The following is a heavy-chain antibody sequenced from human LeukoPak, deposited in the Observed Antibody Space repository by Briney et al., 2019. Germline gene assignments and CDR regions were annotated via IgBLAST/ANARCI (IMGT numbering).Heavy chain of an antibody. CDR1: GGSFSGYY. CDR2: INHSGST. V-gene: IGHV4-34*01. Sequence: SETLSLTCAVYGGSFSGYYWSWIRQPPGKGLEWIGEINHSGSTNYNPSLKSRVTISVDTSKNQFSLKLSSVTAADTAVYYCARGTPVAAPSHWFDPWGQGTLVTVSS. J-gene: IGHJ5*02. D-gene: IGHD2-15*01. CDR3: ARGTPVAAPSHWFDP.